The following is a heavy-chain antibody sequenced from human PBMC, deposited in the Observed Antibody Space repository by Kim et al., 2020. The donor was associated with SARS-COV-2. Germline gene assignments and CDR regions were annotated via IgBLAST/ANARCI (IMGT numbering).Heavy chain of an antibody. Sequence: GGSLRLSCAASGFTFSNAWMSWVRQAPGKGLEWVGRIKSKTDGGTTDYAAPVKGRFTISRDDSKNTLYLQMNSLKTEDTAVYYCTTREDEQWGPGYYYYGMDVWGQGTTVTVSS. D-gene: IGHD6-19*01. CDR3: TTREDEQWGPGYYYYGMDV. J-gene: IGHJ6*02. CDR1: GFTFSNAW. CDR2: IKSKTDGGTT. V-gene: IGHV3-15*01.